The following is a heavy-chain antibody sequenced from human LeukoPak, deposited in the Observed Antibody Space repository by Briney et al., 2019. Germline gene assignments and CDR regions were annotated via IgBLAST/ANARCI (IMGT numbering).Heavy chain of an antibody. CDR3: ARQGLSYDILTGYYNSGYFDY. Sequence: SETLSLTCTVSGGSTSSYYWSWIRQPPGKGLEWIGYIYTSGSTNYNPSLKSRVTISVDTSKNQFSLKLSSVTAADTAVYYCARQGLSYDILTGYYNSGYFDYWGQGTLVTVSS. V-gene: IGHV4-4*09. J-gene: IGHJ4*02. D-gene: IGHD3-9*01. CDR2: IYTSGST. CDR1: GGSTSSYY.